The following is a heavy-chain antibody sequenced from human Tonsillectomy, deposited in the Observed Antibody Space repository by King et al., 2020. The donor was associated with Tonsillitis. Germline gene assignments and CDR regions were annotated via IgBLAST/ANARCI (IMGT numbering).Heavy chain of an antibody. CDR2: IKSKTDGGTT. CDR3: TTDGPGCSRTSCHYYCGMDV. Sequence: VQLVESGGGLVKPGGSLRLSCAASGFSFSNAWMSWVRQAPGKGLEWVGRIKSKTDGGTTDYAAPVKGRFTISRDDSKNTLYLQMNSLKTEDTAVYYCTTDGPGCSRTSCHYYCGMDVWGQGTTVTVSS. V-gene: IGHV3-15*01. D-gene: IGHD2-2*01. J-gene: IGHJ6*02. CDR1: GFSFSNAW.